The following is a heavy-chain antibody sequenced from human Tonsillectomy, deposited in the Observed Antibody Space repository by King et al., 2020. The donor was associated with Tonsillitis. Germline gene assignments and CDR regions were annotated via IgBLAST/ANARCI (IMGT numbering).Heavy chain of an antibody. V-gene: IGHV4-34*01. CDR3: ARQWELLGGGAFDI. D-gene: IGHD1-26*01. CDR2: ISQRGGT. CDR1: GGSFSGYY. J-gene: IGHJ3*02. Sequence: VQLQQWGAGLLKPSETLSLTCAVYGGSFSGYYWSWIRQPPGKGLEWIGDISQRGGTNYNMSIKSRVTISEDTSKIQFSLRLTSVTAADTAVYYCARQWELLGGGAFDIWGQGRRVTASS.